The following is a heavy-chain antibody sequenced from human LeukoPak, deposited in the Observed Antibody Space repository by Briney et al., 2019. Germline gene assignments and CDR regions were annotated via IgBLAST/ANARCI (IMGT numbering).Heavy chain of an antibody. V-gene: IGHV3-7*03. Sequence: GGSLRLSCAASGFTFSNAWMSWVRQAPGKGLEWVANIKQDGSEKNYVDSVKGRFTISRDNAKNSLYLQMNSLRAEDTAVYYCARHSNGWSEGTYWGQGTLVTVTS. CDR2: IKQDGSEK. CDR3: ARHSNGWSEGTY. D-gene: IGHD6-19*01. CDR1: GFTFSNAW. J-gene: IGHJ4*02.